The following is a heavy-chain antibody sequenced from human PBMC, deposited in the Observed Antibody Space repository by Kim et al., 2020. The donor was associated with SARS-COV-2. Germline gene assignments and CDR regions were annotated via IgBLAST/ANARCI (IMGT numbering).Heavy chain of an antibody. CDR1: GGSISSYY. D-gene: IGHD3-22*01. CDR2: IYYSGST. J-gene: IGHJ6*02. CDR3: ARRSYYYDSSAPEALPYYYYYYGMDV. Sequence: SETLSLTCTVSGGSISSYYWSWIRQPPGKGLEWIGYIYYSGSTNYNPSLKSRVTISVDTSKNQFSLKLSSVTAADTAVYYCARRSYYYDSSAPEALPYYYYYYGMDVWGQGTTVTVSS. V-gene: IGHV4-59*08.